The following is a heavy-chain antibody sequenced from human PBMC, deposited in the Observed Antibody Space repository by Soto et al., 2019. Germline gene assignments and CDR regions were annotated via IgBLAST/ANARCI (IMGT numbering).Heavy chain of an antibody. Sequence: GGSLRLSCEVSGITFRSHWMHWIRQAPGKGLVWVSHINSDASIINYADSVKGRFTISRDNARNTLYLQMNSLRVDDTAIYYCASDAAAGLKFWGQGTLVTVSS. CDR1: GITFRSHW. J-gene: IGHJ4*02. V-gene: IGHV3-74*01. D-gene: IGHD6-13*01. CDR2: INSDASII. CDR3: ASDAAAGLKF.